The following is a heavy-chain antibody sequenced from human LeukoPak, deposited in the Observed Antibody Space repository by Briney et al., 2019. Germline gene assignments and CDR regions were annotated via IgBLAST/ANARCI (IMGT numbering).Heavy chain of an antibody. D-gene: IGHD6-19*01. V-gene: IGHV4-39*01. CDR3: ARSSSGWYFSYYFDY. CDR1: GGSISSSSDY. CDR2: IYYSRST. J-gene: IGHJ4*02. Sequence: KASETLSLTCTVYGGSISSSSDYWGWIRQPPGKGLECIGSIYYSRSTYYNRSLKSRVTISVDTSKNQFSLKLSSVTAADTAVYYCARSSSGWYFSYYFDYWGQGTLVTVSS.